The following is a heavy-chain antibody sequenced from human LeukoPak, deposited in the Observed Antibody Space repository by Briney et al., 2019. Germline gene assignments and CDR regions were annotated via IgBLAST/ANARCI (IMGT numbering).Heavy chain of an antibody. J-gene: IGHJ1*01. CDR3: AGKLGYCSGGSCYPAH. D-gene: IGHD2-15*01. V-gene: IGHV4-34*01. CDR1: GGSFSGYY. CDR2: INHSGST. Sequence: SETLSLTCAAYGGSFSGYYWSWIRQPPGKGLEWIGEINHSGSTYYNPSLKSRVTISVDTSKNQFSLKLSSVTAADTAVYYCAGKLGYCSGGSCYPAHWGQGTLVTVSS.